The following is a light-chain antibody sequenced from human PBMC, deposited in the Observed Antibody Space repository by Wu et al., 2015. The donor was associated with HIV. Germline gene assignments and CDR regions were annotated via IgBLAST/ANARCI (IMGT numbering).Light chain of an antibody. CDR2: GAY. CDR1: QSVRSSY. J-gene: IGKJ2*03. V-gene: IGKV3-20*01. CDR3: QRYGSSPRYS. Sequence: EIVLTQFPGTLSLSPGERATLSCRASQSVRSSYLAWYQQKPGQAPRLLIYGAYNRATGIPDRFSGSGSGTDFTLTISRLEPEDFAVYYCQRYGSSPRYSFAQGTKLEIK.